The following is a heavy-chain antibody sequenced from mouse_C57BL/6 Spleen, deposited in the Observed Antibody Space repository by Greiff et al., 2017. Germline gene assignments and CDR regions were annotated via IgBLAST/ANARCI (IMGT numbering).Heavy chain of an antibody. Sequence: EVHVVESEGGLVQPGRSMKLSCTASGFTFSEYYIPWVRQVPGKGLEWVANFNYDGSSIYYLDYLKNRFIFSRDKAKNTLYMQISSLKSEDTATYYCARDGDASALAYWGQGTLVTVSA. J-gene: IGHJ3*01. D-gene: IGHD6-1*01. CDR2: FNYDGSSI. CDR1: GFTFSEYY. CDR3: ARDGDASALAY. V-gene: IGHV5-16*01.